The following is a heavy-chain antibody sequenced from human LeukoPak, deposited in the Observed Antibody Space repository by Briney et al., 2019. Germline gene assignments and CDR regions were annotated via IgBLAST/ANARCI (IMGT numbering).Heavy chain of an antibody. CDR3: ARGSDILTGYYSIGWYFDY. J-gene: IGHJ4*02. CDR2: ISSSSSTI. V-gene: IGHV3-48*01. D-gene: IGHD3-9*01. Sequence: PRGSLRLSCAASGFTFSSYSMNWVRQAPGKGLEWVSYISSSSSTIYYADSVKGRFTISRDNAKNSLYLQMNSLRAEDTAVYYCARGSDILTGYYSIGWYFDYWGQGTLVTVSS. CDR1: GFTFSSYS.